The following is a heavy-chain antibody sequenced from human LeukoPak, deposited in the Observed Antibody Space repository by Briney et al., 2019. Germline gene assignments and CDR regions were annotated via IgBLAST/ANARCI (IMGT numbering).Heavy chain of an antibody. V-gene: IGHV3-74*01. CDR3: ATAGNYRFDY. CDR1: GFTFSKYW. D-gene: IGHD1-7*01. CDR2: INPDGSTI. Sequence: GGSLRLSCAASGFTFSKYWVHWVRQAPGKGLVWVSRINPDGSTINYADSVKGRFTISRDNAKNTLYLQMNSLRAEDTAVYYCATAGNYRFDYWGQGTLVTVSS. J-gene: IGHJ4*02.